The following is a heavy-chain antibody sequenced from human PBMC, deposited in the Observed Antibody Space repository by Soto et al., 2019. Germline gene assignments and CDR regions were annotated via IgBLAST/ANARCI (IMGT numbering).Heavy chain of an antibody. CDR2: IYHSGST. Sequence: PSETLSLTCTVSGGPISSYYWSWIRQPPGKGLEWIGHIYHSGSTIYNPSLKSRVTISVDTSKNQFSLKLSSVTAADTAVYYCARRDTAYAFDIWDQGXMVTV. D-gene: IGHD5-18*01. V-gene: IGHV4-59*01. CDR3: ARRDTAYAFDI. CDR1: GGPISSYY. J-gene: IGHJ3*02.